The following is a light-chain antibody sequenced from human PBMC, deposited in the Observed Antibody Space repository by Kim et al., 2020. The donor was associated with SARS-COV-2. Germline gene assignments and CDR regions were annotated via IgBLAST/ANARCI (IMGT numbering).Light chain of an antibody. CDR2: DVR. CDR3: NSYTSNSTLM. J-gene: IGLJ3*02. CDR1: SSNVGASNY. Sequence: GQSIPSSCPGTSSNVGASNYVSWYQQHPGKAPKLMIYDVRKRPSGVSSRFSGSKSGNTASLTISGLQAEDEADYYCNSYTSNSTLMFGGGTQLTVL. V-gene: IGLV2-14*03.